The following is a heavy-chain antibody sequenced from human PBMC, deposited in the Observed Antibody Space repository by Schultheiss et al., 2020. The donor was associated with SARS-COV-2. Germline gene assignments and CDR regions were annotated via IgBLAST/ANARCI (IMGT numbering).Heavy chain of an antibody. CDR2: INHSGST. CDR1: GGSFSGYY. V-gene: IGHV4-34*01. J-gene: IGHJ5*02. Sequence: SETLSLTCAFYGGSFSGYYWSWIRQPPGKGLEWIGEINHSGSTNYNPSLKSRVTISVDTSKNQFSLKLSSVTAADTAVYYCASGTGGFDPWGQGTLVTVSS. D-gene: IGHD3-10*01. CDR3: ASGTGGFDP.